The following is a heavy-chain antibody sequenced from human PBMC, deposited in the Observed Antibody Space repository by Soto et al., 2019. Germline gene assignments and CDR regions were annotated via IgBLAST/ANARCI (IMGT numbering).Heavy chain of an antibody. Sequence: EVQLVESGGGLVQPGGSLRLSCAASGFTFSSYWMSWVRQAPGKGLEWVANIKQDGSEKYYVDSVKGRFTISRDNAKNSRYLQMNSLRAEDTAVYYCARDHYDILTGYYARGYYYYMDVWGKGTTVTVSS. D-gene: IGHD3-9*01. V-gene: IGHV3-7*01. CDR1: GFTFSSYW. J-gene: IGHJ6*03. CDR2: IKQDGSEK. CDR3: ARDHYDILTGYYARGYYYYMDV.